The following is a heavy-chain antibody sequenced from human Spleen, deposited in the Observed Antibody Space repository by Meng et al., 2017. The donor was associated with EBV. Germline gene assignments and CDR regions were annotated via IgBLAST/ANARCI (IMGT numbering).Heavy chain of an antibody. CDR1: GYDFNIYF. J-gene: IGHJ4*02. Sequence: QVQFVQLGAELEKPGGSVKVSCKTSGYDFNIYFMHWVRQAPGQGLEWMGWISADDGRTKYSEKFLGRVSFTRDTSASTAYMELTSLNSEDTAVYYCARVFRTGLDYWGQGSLVTVSS. D-gene: IGHD1-14*01. CDR3: ARVFRTGLDY. CDR2: ISADDGRT. V-gene: IGHV1-3*01.